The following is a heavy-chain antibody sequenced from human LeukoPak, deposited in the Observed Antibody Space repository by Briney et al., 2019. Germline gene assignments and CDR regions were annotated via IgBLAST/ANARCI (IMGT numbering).Heavy chain of an antibody. CDR1: GYTFTGHY. CDR3: ASVRSSASYHDAFDY. J-gene: IGHJ4*02. Sequence: ASVKVSCKASGYTFTGHYMQWVRQAPGQGLEWMGWINPNSGGTNYAQKFQGRITMTRDTPISTAYMELNRLTSDDTAVYYCASVRSSASYHDAFDYWGQGTQVTVSS. D-gene: IGHD3-22*01. V-gene: IGHV1-2*02. CDR2: INPNSGGT.